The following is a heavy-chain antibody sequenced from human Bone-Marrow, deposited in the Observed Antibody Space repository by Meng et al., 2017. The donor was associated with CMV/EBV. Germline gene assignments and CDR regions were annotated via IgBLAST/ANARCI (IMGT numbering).Heavy chain of an antibody. CDR1: GFTFSSFS. J-gene: IGHJ4*02. V-gene: IGHV3-74*01. Sequence: AAPGFTFSSFSMHWVRRDPGEGLEWVSRIQHDGSSRIYADSVKGRFTISRDNAKNTLYLQMNSLRVEDTGVYYCARRNSSGSFSIDFWGQGTLVTVSS. CDR3: ARRNSSGSFSIDF. D-gene: IGHD6-25*01. CDR2: IQHDGSSR.